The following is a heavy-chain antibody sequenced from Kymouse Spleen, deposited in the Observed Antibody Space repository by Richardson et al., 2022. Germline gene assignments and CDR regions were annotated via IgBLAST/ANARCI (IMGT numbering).Heavy chain of an antibody. V-gene: IGHV3-33*01. CDR1: GFTFSSYG. CDR2: IWYDGSNK. Sequence: QVQLVESGGGVVQPGRSLRLSCAASGFTFSSYGMHWVRQAPGKGLEWVAVIWYDGSNKYYADSVKGRFTISRDNSKNTLYLQMNSLRAEDTAVYYCARYSGSSYYFDYWGQGTLVTVSS. D-gene: IGHD1-26*01. CDR3: ARYSGSSYYFDY. J-gene: IGHJ4*02.